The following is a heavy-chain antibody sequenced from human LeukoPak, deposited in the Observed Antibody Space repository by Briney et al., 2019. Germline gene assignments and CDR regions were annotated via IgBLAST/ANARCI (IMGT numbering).Heavy chain of an antibody. D-gene: IGHD5-12*01. J-gene: IGHJ4*02. CDR3: ARESYSGYELDY. V-gene: IGHV3-66*01. Sequence: GGSLRFSCVVSGFSVRNNYVSWVRQAPGKGLEWVSVIYAGDTIHYADSVKGRFTISRDNAKNSLYLQMNSLRSEDMAVYYCARESYSGYELDYWGQGTLVTVSS. CDR2: IYAGDTI. CDR1: GFSVRNNY.